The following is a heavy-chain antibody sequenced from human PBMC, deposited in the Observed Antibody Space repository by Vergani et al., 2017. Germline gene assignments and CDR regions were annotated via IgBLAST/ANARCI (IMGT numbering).Heavy chain of an antibody. CDR1: GFTVSSNY. D-gene: IGHD6-6*01. J-gene: IGHJ4*02. CDR3: ARISSQXSIAARPAWYYFDY. Sequence: EVQLVETGGGLIQPGGSLRLSCAASGFTVSSNYMSWVRQAPGKGLEWVSVIYSGGSTYYADSVKGRFTISRDNSKNTLYLQMNSLRAEDTAVYYCARISSQXSIAARPAWYYFDYWGQGTLVTVSS. CDR2: IYSGGST. V-gene: IGHV3-53*02.